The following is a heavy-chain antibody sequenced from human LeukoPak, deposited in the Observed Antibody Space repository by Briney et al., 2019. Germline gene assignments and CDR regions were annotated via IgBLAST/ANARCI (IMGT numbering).Heavy chain of an antibody. CDR1: GGTFSSYA. D-gene: IGHD5-12*01. J-gene: IGHJ4*02. Sequence: ASVKVSCKASGGTFSSYAISWVRQAPGQGLEWMGGIIPIFGTANYAQKFQGRVTITADESTGTAYMELSSLRSEDTAVYYCARVIGYGGYETFDYWGQGTLVTVSS. V-gene: IGHV1-69*13. CDR2: IIPIFGTA. CDR3: ARVIGYGGYETFDY.